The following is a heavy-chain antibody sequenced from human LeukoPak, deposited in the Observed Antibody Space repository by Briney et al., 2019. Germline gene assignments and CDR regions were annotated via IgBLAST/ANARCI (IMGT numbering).Heavy chain of an antibody. Sequence: PSETLSLTCTVSGGSISSYYWSWIRQPPGKGLEWIGYIYTSGSTNYNPSLKSRVTISVDTSKNQFSLKLSSVTAADTAVYYCARQYSSSWYVYDYWGQGTLVTVSS. CDR2: IYTSGST. D-gene: IGHD6-13*01. J-gene: IGHJ4*02. V-gene: IGHV4-4*09. CDR3: ARQYSSSWYVYDY. CDR1: GGSISSYY.